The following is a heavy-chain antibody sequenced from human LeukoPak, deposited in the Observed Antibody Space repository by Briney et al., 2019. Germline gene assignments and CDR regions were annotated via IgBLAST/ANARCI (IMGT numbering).Heavy chain of an antibody. CDR3: TKDPNGDYVGAFDP. CDR1: GFSFSSFA. D-gene: IGHD4-17*01. Sequence: PGGSLRLSCAASGFSFSSFAMTWVPQAPGKGLEWVSSITGGHYPTYNTDSVKGRFTISRDNSKNTLYLQMNSLRADDTAVYYCTKDPNGDYVGAFDPWGQGTLVTVSS. CDR2: ITGGHYPT. J-gene: IGHJ5*02. V-gene: IGHV3-23*01.